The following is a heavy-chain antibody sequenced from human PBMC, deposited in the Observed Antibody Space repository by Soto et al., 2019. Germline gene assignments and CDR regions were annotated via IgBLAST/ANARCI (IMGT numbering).Heavy chain of an antibody. J-gene: IGHJ4*02. Sequence: EVQLVESGGGLVQPEGSLRLSCAASGFTFSDHYMDWVRQAPGKGLEWVGRIRNKANSYTTEYAASVKGRFTISRDDSRNSLYIQMNSLKTEDTAMYYCTRAGILTTPYYFDYWGQGPLVTVSS. CDR3: TRAGILTTPYYFDY. CDR2: IRNKANSYTT. V-gene: IGHV3-72*01. D-gene: IGHD2-21*01. CDR1: GFTFSDHY.